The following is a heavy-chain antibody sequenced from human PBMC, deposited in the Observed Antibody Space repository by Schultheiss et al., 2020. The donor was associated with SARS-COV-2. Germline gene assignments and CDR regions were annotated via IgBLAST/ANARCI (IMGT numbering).Heavy chain of an antibody. V-gene: IGHV4-34*01. Sequence: SETLSLTCAVYGGSFSGYYWSWIRQPPGKGLEWIGEINHSGSTYYNPSLKSRVTISVDTSKNQFSLKLSSVTAADTAVYYCARDQLYNWNYDGYWGQGTLVTVSS. CDR2: INHSGST. CDR3: ARDQLYNWNYDGY. CDR1: GGSFSGYY. J-gene: IGHJ4*02. D-gene: IGHD1-7*01.